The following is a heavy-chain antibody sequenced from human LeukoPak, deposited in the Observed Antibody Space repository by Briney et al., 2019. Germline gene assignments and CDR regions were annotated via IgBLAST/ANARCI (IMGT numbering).Heavy chain of an antibody. D-gene: IGHD7-27*01. CDR3: ASRKLGNDY. V-gene: IGHV4-59*02. Sequence: SETLSLTCTISGGSVSDYYWSWIRQSPGRGLEWIGYIYYTGSTTYNPSLKSRVTISADTSKNQFSLKLSSVTAADTAVYYCASRKLGNDYWGQGTLVTVSS. J-gene: IGHJ4*02. CDR1: GGSVSDYY. CDR2: IYYTGST.